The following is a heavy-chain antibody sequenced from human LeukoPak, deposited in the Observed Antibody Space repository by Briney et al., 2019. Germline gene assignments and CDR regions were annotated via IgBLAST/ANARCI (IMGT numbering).Heavy chain of an antibody. Sequence: SETLSLTCTVSGGSISSSSYYWGWIRQPPGKGLEWIGSIYYSGSTYYNPSLKSRVTISVDTSKNQFSLKLSSVTAADTAVYYCARGRTGIDYWGQGTLVTVSS. D-gene: IGHD3-10*01. V-gene: IGHV4-39*07. CDR2: IYYSGST. J-gene: IGHJ4*02. CDR1: GGSISSSSYY. CDR3: ARGRTGIDY.